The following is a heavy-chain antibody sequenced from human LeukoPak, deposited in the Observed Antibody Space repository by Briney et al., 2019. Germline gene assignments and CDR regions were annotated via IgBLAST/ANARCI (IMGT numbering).Heavy chain of an antibody. Sequence: SETLSLTCTVSGGSISSSSYYWGWIRQPPGKGLEWIGSIYYSGSTYYNPSLKSRVTISVDTSKNQFSLKLSSVTAADTAVYYCARLRYSRPIDVDYWGQGTLVTASS. CDR1: GGSISSSSYY. V-gene: IGHV4-39*01. CDR2: IYYSGST. CDR3: ARLRYSRPIDVDY. J-gene: IGHJ4*02. D-gene: IGHD2-21*01.